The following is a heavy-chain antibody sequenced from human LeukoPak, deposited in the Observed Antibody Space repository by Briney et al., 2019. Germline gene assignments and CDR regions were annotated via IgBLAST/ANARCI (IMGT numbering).Heavy chain of an antibody. J-gene: IGHJ4*02. Sequence: ASVRVSCKASGGTFSSYAISWVRQAPGQGLEWMGGIIPIFGTANYAQKFQGRVTITADKSTSTAYMELSSLRSEDTAVYYCARAGWIQLWSQPYYFDYWGQGTLVTVSS. CDR1: GGTFSSYA. CDR3: ARAGWIQLWSQPYYFDY. D-gene: IGHD5-18*01. V-gene: IGHV1-69*06. CDR2: IIPIFGTA.